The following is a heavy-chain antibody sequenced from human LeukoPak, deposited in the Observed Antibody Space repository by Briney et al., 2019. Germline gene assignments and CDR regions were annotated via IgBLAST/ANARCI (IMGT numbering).Heavy chain of an antibody. CDR2: IFPGGST. D-gene: IGHD2-2*01. CDR1: GGSISNYY. Sequence: SETLSLTCTVSGGSISNYYWSWIRQPAGKGLELIGRIFPGGSTNYNPSLKSRDTMSVDTSKNQFSLKLSSVTAADTAVYYCARSRCTSISCASRGAFDIWGQGTMVTVSS. V-gene: IGHV4-4*07. CDR3: ARSRCTSISCASRGAFDI. J-gene: IGHJ3*02.